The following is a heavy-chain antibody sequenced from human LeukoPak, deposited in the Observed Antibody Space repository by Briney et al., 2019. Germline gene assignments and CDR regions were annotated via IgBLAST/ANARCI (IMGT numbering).Heavy chain of an antibody. D-gene: IGHD2-8*02. Sequence: GGSLRLSCAASGFTFSTFAMIWVRQPPGKGLEWVSSIFPSGGEIHYADSVRGRFTISRDKSKSTLSLQMNSLRAEDTAIYYCATYRQVLLPFESWGQGTLVTVSS. CDR3: ATYRQVLLPFES. CDR1: GFTFSTFA. J-gene: IGHJ4*02. V-gene: IGHV3-23*01. CDR2: IFPSGGEI.